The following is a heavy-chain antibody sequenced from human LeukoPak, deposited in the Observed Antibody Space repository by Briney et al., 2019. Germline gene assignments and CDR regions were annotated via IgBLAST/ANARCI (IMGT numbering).Heavy chain of an antibody. CDR2: MNPNSGNT. V-gene: IGHV1-8*01. CDR1: GYTFTSYD. CDR3: ARDYSNYFYYYMDV. J-gene: IGHJ6*03. Sequence: GASVTVSCKASGYTFTSYDINWVRQATGQGLEWMGWMNPNSGNTGYAQKFQGRVTMTRNTSISTAYMELSSLRSEDTAVYYCARDYSNYFYYYMDVWGKGTTVTVSS. D-gene: IGHD4-11*01.